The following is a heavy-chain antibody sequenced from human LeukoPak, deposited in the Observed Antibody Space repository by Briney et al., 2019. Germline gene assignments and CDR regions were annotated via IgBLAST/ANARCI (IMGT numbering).Heavy chain of an antibody. D-gene: IGHD6-19*01. CDR3: ARDRRAVAGPFDY. CDR1: GFTFSNFW. Sequence: PGGSLRLSCAASGFTFSNFWMSWVRQAPGKGLEWVANIKQDGSEKYYVDSVKGRFTISRDNAKNSLYLQMNSLRAEDTAVYYCARDRRAVAGPFDYWGQGTLVTVSS. V-gene: IGHV3-7*03. J-gene: IGHJ4*02. CDR2: IKQDGSEK.